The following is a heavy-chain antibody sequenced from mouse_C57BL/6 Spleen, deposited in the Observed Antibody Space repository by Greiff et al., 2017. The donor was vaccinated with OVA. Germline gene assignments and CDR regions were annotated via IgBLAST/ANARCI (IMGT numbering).Heavy chain of an antibody. V-gene: IGHV14-2*01. Sequence: VQLQQSGAELVKPGASVKLSCTASGFNIKDYYMNWVKQRTEKGMEWIGRIDHEDGETKYAPKFQSKSTITAYTSSNTSYLQLSSLTSEDTAVYYCARSANLNYFDYWGQGTTLTVSS. J-gene: IGHJ2*01. CDR1: GFNIKDYY. CDR3: ARSANLNYFDY. CDR2: IDHEDGET.